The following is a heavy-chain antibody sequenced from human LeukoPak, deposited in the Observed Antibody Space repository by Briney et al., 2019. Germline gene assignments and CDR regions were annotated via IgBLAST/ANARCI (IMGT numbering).Heavy chain of an antibody. V-gene: IGHV3-23*01. CDR2: ISGNGGST. CDR3: AKVEFLYYYYYGMDV. J-gene: IGHJ6*02. Sequence: PGGSLRLSCAASGFTFSSYAMSWVRQAPGKGLEWVSAISGNGGSTYYADSVKGRFTISRDNSKNTLYLQMNSLRAEDTAVYYCAKVEFLYYYYYGMDVWGQGTTVTASS. CDR1: GFTFSSYA. D-gene: IGHD2/OR15-2a*01.